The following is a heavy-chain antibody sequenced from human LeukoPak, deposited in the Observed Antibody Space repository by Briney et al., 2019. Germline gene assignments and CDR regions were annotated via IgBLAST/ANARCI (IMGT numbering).Heavy chain of an antibody. CDR3: AKSDTAISMYYFDY. Sequence: GGSLRLSCAASGFTFSSYGMHWVRQAPGKGLEWVAVISYDGSNKYYADSVKGRFTISRDNSKNTLYLQMNSLRAEDTAVYYCAKSDTAISMYYFDYWGQGTLVTVSS. D-gene: IGHD5-18*01. V-gene: IGHV3-30*18. CDR2: ISYDGSNK. J-gene: IGHJ4*02. CDR1: GFTFSSYG.